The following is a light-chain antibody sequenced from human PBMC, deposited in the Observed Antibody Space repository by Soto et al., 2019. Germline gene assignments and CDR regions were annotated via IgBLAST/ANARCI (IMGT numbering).Light chain of an antibody. CDR2: DVS. V-gene: IGLV2-14*01. CDR1: SSDVGGYNY. J-gene: IGLJ2*01. CDR3: SSYTSSSPVV. Sequence: QSALTQPASVSGSPGQSITISCTGTSSDVGGYNYVSWYQQHPGKAPKLMIYDVSNRPSGVSNRFSGSKSGNTASLTISGHQAEDEADYYCSSYTSSSPVVFGRGTQLIVL.